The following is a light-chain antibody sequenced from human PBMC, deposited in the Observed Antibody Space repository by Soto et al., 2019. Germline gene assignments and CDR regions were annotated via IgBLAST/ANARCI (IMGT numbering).Light chain of an antibody. Sequence: DIQMTQSPSTLSASVGDSVTITCRASQNIRNWLAWYQQKPGKAPKLLIYDSSTLESGVPSRFSGSGSGTEFTLTISSLQPDDFATYYCQQYNSYSFGQGTKVDI. V-gene: IGKV1-5*01. J-gene: IGKJ1*01. CDR3: QQYNSYS. CDR1: QNIRNW. CDR2: DSS.